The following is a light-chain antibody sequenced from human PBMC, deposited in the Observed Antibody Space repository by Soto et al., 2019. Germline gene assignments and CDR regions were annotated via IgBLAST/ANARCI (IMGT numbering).Light chain of an antibody. CDR1: SSDVGGYDY. CDR3: SSYTSRASLV. J-gene: IGLJ2*01. CDR2: DVT. V-gene: IGLV2-14*03. Sequence: QSALTQPASVSGSPGQSITISCTGTSSDVGGYDYVSWYQQHPDRAPKLIIYDVTDRPSGVSDRFSGSKSGNTASLTISGLRAEDEADYYCSSYTSRASLVFGGGTKLTVL.